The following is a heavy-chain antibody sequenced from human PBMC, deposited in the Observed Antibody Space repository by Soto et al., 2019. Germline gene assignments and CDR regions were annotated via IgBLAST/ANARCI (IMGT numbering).Heavy chain of an antibody. CDR3: AKDGDSSNRPFDY. D-gene: IGHD6-13*01. CDR2: LSGRVGST. V-gene: IGHV3-23*01. Sequence: GGSLRLSCAASGITFRSYAMSWVRQAPGKGLEWVSSLSGRVGSTYSGDSVKGGFTISRDNSKNTLYLQINSLRVEDTAIYYCAKDGDSSNRPFDYWGQGTLVTVSS. CDR1: GITFRSYA. J-gene: IGHJ4*02.